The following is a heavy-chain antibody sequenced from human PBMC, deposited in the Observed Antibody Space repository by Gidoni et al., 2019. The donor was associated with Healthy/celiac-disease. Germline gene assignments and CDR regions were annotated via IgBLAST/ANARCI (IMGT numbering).Heavy chain of an antibody. J-gene: IGHJ4*02. CDR3: ARDLQAGYDFDGFDY. CDR2: IYTSGST. Sequence: QVQLQESGPGLVKLSETLSLTCTVSGCSISSHYWSWIRQPAGKGLEWIGRIYTSGSTSYNPSVKSRVTMSVDTSKNRFSLKLSSVTAADTAVYYCARDLQAGYDFDGFDYWGQGTLVTVSS. D-gene: IGHD5-12*01. CDR1: GCSISSHY. V-gene: IGHV4-4*07.